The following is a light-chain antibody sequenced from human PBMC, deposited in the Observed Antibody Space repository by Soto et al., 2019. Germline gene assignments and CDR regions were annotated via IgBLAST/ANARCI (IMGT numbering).Light chain of an antibody. CDR2: DVN. CDR3: SSWTSGATYV. J-gene: IGLJ1*01. Sequence: QSVLTQPASVSGSPGQSITISCAGTSSDVGAYNYVSWYQHHPGKAPKLMIYDVNNRPSGDSNRFSGSKSGNTASLTISGLQAEDEADYYCSSWTSGATYVSGRGTKVTVL. V-gene: IGLV2-14*03. CDR1: SSDVGAYNY.